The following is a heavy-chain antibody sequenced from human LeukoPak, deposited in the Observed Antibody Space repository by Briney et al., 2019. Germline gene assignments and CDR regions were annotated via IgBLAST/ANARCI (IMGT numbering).Heavy chain of an antibody. CDR2: ISGSGGST. CDR1: GFTFSSYA. J-gene: IGHJ4*02. Sequence: PGGSLRLSCAASGFTFSSYAMSWVRQAPGKGLEWVSAISGSGGSTYYADSVKGRFTISRDNSKNTLYLQMNSLRAEDTAVYYCAKVARQYSGSYGTFDYWGQGTLVTVSS. D-gene: IGHD1-26*01. V-gene: IGHV3-23*01. CDR3: AKVARQYSGSYGTFDY.